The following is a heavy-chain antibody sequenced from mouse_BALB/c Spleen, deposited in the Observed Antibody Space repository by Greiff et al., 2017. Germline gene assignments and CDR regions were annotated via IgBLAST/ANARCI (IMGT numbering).Heavy chain of an antibody. D-gene: IGHD3-2*01. J-gene: IGHJ2*01. CDR2: ISAGGSYT. Sequence: EVQRVESGGGLVQPGGSLKLSCAASGFTFSDYYMYWVRQTPEKRLEWVASISAGGSYTYYTDSVKGRFTISRDNAKNNLCLRMSSLKSEDTAKDYYAKGQCYFDYWGQGTTLTVSS. CDR1: GFTFSDYY. V-gene: IGHV5-4*02. CDR3: AKGQCYFDY.